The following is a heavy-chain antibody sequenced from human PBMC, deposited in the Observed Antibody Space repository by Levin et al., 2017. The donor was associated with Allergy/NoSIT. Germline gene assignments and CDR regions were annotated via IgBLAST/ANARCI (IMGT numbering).Heavy chain of an antibody. V-gene: IGHV3-11*01. D-gene: IGHD5-18*01. J-gene: IGHJ6*02. CDR3: AREKYSYGLGYYYYGMDG. Sequence: GESLKISCAASGFTFSDYYMSWIRQAPGKGLEWVSYISSSGSTIYYADSVKGRFTISRDNAKNSLYLQMNSLRAEDTAVYYCAREKYSYGLGYYYYGMDGWGQGTTVTVSS. CDR2: ISSSGSTI. CDR1: GFTFSDYY.